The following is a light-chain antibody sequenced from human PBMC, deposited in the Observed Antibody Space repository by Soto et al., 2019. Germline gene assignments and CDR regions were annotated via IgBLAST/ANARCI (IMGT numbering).Light chain of an antibody. J-gene: IGKJ5*01. CDR3: QQYSTPIT. CDR1: QSVSSY. CDR2: DAS. Sequence: EVVLTQSPATLSLSPGERATLSCRASQSVSSYLAWYQQKPGQAPRLLIYDASNRATGIPARFSGNGSGTDFTLTISRLEPEDFAVYYCQQYSTPITFGQGTRLAI. V-gene: IGKV3-11*01.